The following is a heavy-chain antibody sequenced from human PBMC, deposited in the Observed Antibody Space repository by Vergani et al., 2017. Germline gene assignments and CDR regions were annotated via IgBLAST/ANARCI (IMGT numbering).Heavy chain of an antibody. CDR3: AKDMIVDDRYFQH. J-gene: IGHJ1*01. V-gene: IGHV3-23*01. CDR1: GFTFSSYA. Sequence: EVQLLESGGGLVQPGGSLRLSCAASGFTFSSYAMSWVRQAQGKGVEWVSAISGSGGSTYYADSVKGRFTISRDNSTNTLYLQMNSLRAEDTAVYYCAKDMIVDDRYFQHWGQGTLVTVSS. CDR2: ISGSGGST. D-gene: IGHD3-22*01.